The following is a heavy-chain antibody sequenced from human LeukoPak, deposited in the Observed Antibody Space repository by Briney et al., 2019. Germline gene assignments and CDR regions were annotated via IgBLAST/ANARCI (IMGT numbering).Heavy chain of an antibody. CDR2: ISSSSSTI. CDR1: GFTFSSYG. CDR3: ARDRMGAIMYFDV. J-gene: IGHJ2*01. V-gene: IGHV3-48*01. Sequence: PGGSLRLSCAASGFTFSSYGMHWVRQAPGKGLEWVSYISSSSSTIYYADSVKGRFTISRDNAKNSLYLQMNTLRAEDTAVYYCARDRMGAIMYFDVWGRGTLVTVSS. D-gene: IGHD3-10*01.